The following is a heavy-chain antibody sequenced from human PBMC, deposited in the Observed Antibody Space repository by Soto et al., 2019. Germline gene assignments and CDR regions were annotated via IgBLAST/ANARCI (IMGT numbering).Heavy chain of an antibody. CDR3: AREDPSTCYFDY. CDR2: ITASSGRT. J-gene: IGHJ4*02. V-gene: IGHV1-46*01. CDR1: GYTFTSYY. Sequence: QVQLVQSGAEVKKPGASVKVSCKTSGYTFTSYYLHWVRQAPGEGLEYMGIITASSGRTIYAQKFQGRVTMTGDTSTSTVYMELSSLRSEDTAVYYCAREDPSTCYFDYWGQGTLVTVSS.